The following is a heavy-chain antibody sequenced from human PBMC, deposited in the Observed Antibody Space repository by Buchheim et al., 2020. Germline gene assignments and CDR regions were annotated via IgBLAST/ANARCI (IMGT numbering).Heavy chain of an antibody. CDR1: GFSFSSYG. CDR3: ARDIYSFGTVGTIDY. CDR2: ISNDGSRQ. J-gene: IGHJ4*02. Sequence: QVQLVESGGGVVQPGRSLRLSCAASGFSFSSYGMHWVRQAPGKGLEWLAAISNDGSRQAYADSVRGRFTISRDNSKSRLDPQMNSLSVDDAAVYYCARDIYSFGTVGTIDYWGQGT. V-gene: IGHV3-30*03. D-gene: IGHD1-26*01.